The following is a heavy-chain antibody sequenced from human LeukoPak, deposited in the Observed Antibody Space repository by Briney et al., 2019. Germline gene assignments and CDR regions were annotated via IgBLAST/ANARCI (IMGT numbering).Heavy chain of an antibody. J-gene: IGHJ4*02. D-gene: IGHD5-24*01. V-gene: IGHV4-34*01. CDR3: AVEMATKRAVGY. CDR1: GGSFSGYY. CDR2: INHSGST. Sequence: SETLSLTCAVYGGSFSGYYWSWIRQPPGKGLEWIGEINHSGSTNYNPSLKSRVTISVDTSKNQFSLKLSSVTAADTAVSYCAVEMATKRAVGYWGQGTLVTVSS.